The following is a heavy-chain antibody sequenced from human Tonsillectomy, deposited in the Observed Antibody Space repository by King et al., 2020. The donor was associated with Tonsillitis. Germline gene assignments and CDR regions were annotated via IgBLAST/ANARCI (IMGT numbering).Heavy chain of an antibody. D-gene: IGHD4-17*01. V-gene: IGHV4-39*01. CDR2: IYYSGST. J-gene: IGHJ3*02. CDR1: GGSISSSSYY. Sequence: QLQESGPGLVKPSETLSLTCTVSGGSISSSSYYWGWIRQPPGKGLEWIGSIYYSGSTYYNPSLKSRVTISVDTSKNQFSLKLSSVTAADTAVYYCASHKVTTFQSGAFDIWGQGTMVTVSS. CDR3: ASHKVTTFQSGAFDI.